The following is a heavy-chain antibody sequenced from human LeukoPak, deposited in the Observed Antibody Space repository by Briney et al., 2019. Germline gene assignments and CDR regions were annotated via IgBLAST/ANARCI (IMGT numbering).Heavy chain of an antibody. V-gene: IGHV1-18*01. J-gene: IGHJ4*02. CDR1: GYTFTSYG. CDR3: AIYYYGSGSYPQDFDY. CDR2: ISAYNGNT. D-gene: IGHD3-10*01. Sequence: ASVKVSCKASGYTFTSYGISWVRQAPGQGLEWMGWISAYNGNTNYAQKLQGRVTMTTDTSTSTAYMELRSLRSDDTAVYYCAIYYYGSGSYPQDFDYWGQGTLVTVSS.